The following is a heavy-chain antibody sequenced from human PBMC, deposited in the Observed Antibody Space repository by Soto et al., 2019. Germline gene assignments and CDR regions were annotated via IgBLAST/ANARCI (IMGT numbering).Heavy chain of an antibody. V-gene: IGHV1-46*03. CDR3: ASFAVAAPLHYYYYGMDV. CDR2: INPSGGST. CDR1: GYTFTSYY. J-gene: IGHJ6*02. Sequence: ASVKVSCKASGYTFTSYYMHWVRLAPGQGLEWMGIINPSGGSTSYAQKFQGRVTMTRDTSTSTVYMELSSLRSEDTAVYYCASFAVAAPLHYYYYGMDVWGQGTTVTVSS. D-gene: IGHD6-19*01.